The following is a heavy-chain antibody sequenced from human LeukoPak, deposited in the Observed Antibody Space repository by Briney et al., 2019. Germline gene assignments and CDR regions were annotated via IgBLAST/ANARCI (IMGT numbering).Heavy chain of an antibody. J-gene: IGHJ4*02. CDR1: GYTFTGYY. Sequence: ASVKVSCKASGYTFTGYYMHWVRQAPGQGLEWMGWINPNSGGTNYAQKFQDRVTMTRDMSTSTVYMELSSLTSEDTAVYYCARGPDYSTHFDYWGQGTLVTVSS. CDR2: INPNSGGT. D-gene: IGHD4-11*01. V-gene: IGHV1-2*02. CDR3: ARGPDYSTHFDY.